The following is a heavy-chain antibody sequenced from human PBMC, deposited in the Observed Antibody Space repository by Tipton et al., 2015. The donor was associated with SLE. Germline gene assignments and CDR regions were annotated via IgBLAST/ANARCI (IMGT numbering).Heavy chain of an antibody. CDR1: GFTFSSYA. CDR3: ARAPPRAVADYYYYYMDV. J-gene: IGHJ6*03. CDR2: ISYDGSNK. V-gene: IGHV3-30-3*01. Sequence: SLRLSCAASGFTFSSYAMHWVRQAPGKGLEWVAVISYDGSNKYYADSVKGRFTISRDNSKNTLYLQMNSLRAEGTAVYYCARAPPRAVADYYYYYMDVWGKGTTVTVSS. D-gene: IGHD6-19*01.